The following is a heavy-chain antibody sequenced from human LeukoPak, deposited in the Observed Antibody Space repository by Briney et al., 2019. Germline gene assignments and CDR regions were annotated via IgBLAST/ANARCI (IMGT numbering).Heavy chain of an antibody. D-gene: IGHD3-10*02. J-gene: IGHJ6*04. CDR1: GFTFSSYT. Sequence: GGSLRLSCAASGFTFSSYTMSWVRQAPGKGLEWVSSISSSSTYIYDAASVKGRFTISRDNAKNSLYLQMNSLRAEDTAVYYCAELGITMIGGVWGKGTTVTISS. CDR3: AELGITMIGGV. V-gene: IGHV3-21*06. CDR2: ISSSSTYI.